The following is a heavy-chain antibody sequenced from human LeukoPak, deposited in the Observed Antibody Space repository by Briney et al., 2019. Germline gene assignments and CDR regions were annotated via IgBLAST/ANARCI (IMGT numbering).Heavy chain of an antibody. CDR2: IYYSGST. CDR1: GGSISSSSYY. V-gene: IGHV4-61*01. CDR3: ARGQAFDI. J-gene: IGHJ3*02. Sequence: PSETLSLTCTVSGGSISSSSYYWSWIRQPPGKGLEWIGFIYYSGSTNYNPSLKSRVTISVDTSKNQFSLKLSSVTAADTAVYYCARGQAFDIWGQGTMVTVSS.